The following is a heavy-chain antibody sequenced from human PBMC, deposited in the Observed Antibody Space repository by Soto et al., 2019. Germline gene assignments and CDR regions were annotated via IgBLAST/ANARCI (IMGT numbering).Heavy chain of an antibody. CDR3: QAKDGIRDTVPVSAFLLNRSSDL. D-gene: IGHD2-15*01. Sequence: KGLQYVSVINDGGGTTYYAPSVKGRFTISRDNSKNTLYLQMNSLIAEDKAIFFFQAKDGIRDTVPVSAFLLNRSSDL. CDR2: INDGGGTT. V-gene: IGHV3-23*01. J-gene: IGHJ2*01.